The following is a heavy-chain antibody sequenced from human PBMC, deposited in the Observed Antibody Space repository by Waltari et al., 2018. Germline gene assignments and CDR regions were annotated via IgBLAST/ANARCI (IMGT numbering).Heavy chain of an antibody. D-gene: IGHD3-16*01. V-gene: IGHV4-38-2*02. CDR1: GFSISSGFH. Sequence: QVKLQESGPGLVKPSETLSLTCVVSGFSISSGFHWGWIRQSPGKGLQWIASIFHSGSSYYNPSLKNRVTISVDTSKNRISLSLRSVTAADTAIYYCARDGYDYVVDWGQGALVIVSS. CDR2: IFHSGSS. CDR3: ARDGYDYVVD. J-gene: IGHJ4*02.